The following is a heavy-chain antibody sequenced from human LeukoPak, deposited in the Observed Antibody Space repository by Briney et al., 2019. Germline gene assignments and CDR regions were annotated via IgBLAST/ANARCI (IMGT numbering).Heavy chain of an antibody. J-gene: IGHJ4*02. CDR1: GFTFRSYA. V-gene: IGHV3-23*01. CDR3: AKAAEAEIGFYYDG. CDR2: ISFGGGGT. Sequence: PGGSLRLSCATSGFTFRSYAMIWVRQTPGTGLEWVSSISFGGGGTYYADSVKGRFTVSIDNSKNTVSLQMSSVRAEDSAVYYCAKAAEAEIGFYYDGWGQGTLVTVSS. D-gene: IGHD5-24*01.